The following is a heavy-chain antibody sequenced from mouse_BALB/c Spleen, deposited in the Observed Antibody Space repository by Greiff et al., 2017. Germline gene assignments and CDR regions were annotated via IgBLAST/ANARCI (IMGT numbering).Heavy chain of an antibody. J-gene: IGHJ4*01. CDR1: GYTFTSYW. Sequence: VQLQESGAELARPGASVKLSCKASGYTFTSYWMQWVKQRPGQGLEWIGAIYPGDGDTRYTQKFKGKATLTADKSSSTAYMQLSGLASEDSAVYYCASGLRGYAMDYWGQGTSVTVSS. CDR3: ASGLRGYAMDY. CDR2: IYPGDGDT. D-gene: IGHD2-4*01. V-gene: IGHV1-87*01.